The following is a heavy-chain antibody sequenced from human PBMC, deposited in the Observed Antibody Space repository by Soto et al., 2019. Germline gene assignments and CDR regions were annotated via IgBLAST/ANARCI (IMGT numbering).Heavy chain of an antibody. D-gene: IGHD1-26*01. CDR2: NHIRGGT. V-gene: IGHV4-61*08. CDR1: GVSVSSDDYY. J-gene: IGHJ4*02. Sequence: QVQLQESGPGLVKTSETLSLACSVSGVSVSSDDYYWNWIRQPPGKGLEWLGYNHIRGGTNYNPSLGSRIAISLLASKKHVSLTLTFLTAADTAIWYCARLLDFNSWPLDFWGQGTLVTVSS. CDR3: ARLLDFNSWPLDF.